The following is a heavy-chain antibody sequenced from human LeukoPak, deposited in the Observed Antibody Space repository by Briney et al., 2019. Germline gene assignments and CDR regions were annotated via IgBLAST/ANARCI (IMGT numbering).Heavy chain of an antibody. CDR1: GFSLSTSGMC. CDR2: IDWDDDK. V-gene: IGHV2-70*11. D-gene: IGHD6-19*01. CDR3: ARIISGWEAIDY. Sequence: SGPTLVNPTQTLTLTCTFSGFSLSTSGMCVSWIRQPPGKALEWLARIDWDDDKYYSASLRTRLTISKDTSKNQVVLKMTNMDPVDTATYYCARIISGWEAIDYWGQGTLVTVSS. J-gene: IGHJ4*02.